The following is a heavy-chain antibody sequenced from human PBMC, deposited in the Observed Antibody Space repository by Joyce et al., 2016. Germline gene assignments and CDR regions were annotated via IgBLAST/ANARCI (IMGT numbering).Heavy chain of an antibody. CDR1: GYTFTNFA. D-gene: IGHD2-8*02. CDR2: INPANGDP. CDR3: ARDYCTGGVCYFDS. Sequence: QVQLVQSGAEVKKPGASVKVSCKASGYTFTNFAIHWVREAPGQGLEWMGWINPANGDPNYSQKFQNRGTFTRDTAASTAYMELSSLTSEDTTYYYCARDYCTGGVCYFDSWGQGTLVTVSS. V-gene: IGHV1-3*01. J-gene: IGHJ4*02.